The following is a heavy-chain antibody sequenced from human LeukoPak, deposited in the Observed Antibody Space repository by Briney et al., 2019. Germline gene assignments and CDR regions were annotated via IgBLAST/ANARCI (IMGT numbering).Heavy chain of an antibody. J-gene: IGHJ4*02. V-gene: IGHV3-23*01. D-gene: IGHD6-19*01. CDR2: ISGSGGRT. CDR1: GFTFSIYV. CDR3: AKGTPQSSGWYLREPYYFDY. Sequence: PGGSLRLSCAASGFTFSIYVMSWVRQAPGKGLEWISTISGSGGRTYYADSVKGRITISRDNSKNTLFLQINSLRDEDTAVYYCAKGTPQSSGWYLREPYYFDYWGQGTLVTVSS.